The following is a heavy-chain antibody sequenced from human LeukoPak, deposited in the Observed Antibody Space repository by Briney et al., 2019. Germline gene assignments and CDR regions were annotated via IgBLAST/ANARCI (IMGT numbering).Heavy chain of an antibody. V-gene: IGHV3-73*01. CDR2: IRSKANSYAT. CDR1: GFTFSDSA. Sequence: PGGSLRLSCAASGFTFSDSAMHWVRQASGKGLEWVGRIRSKANSYATAYAASVKGRFTIPRDDSKNTAYLQMNSLKTEDTAVYYCTGPKDYYMDVWGKGTTVTVSS. J-gene: IGHJ6*03. CDR3: TGPKDYYMDV.